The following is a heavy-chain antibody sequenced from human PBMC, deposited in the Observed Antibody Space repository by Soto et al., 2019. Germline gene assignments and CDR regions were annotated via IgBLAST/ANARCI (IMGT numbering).Heavy chain of an antibody. CDR1: GFTFSNYA. J-gene: IGHJ4*02. CDR2: ISGGGGSS. Sequence: EVQLLESGGGLVQPGGSLRLSCAASGFTFSNYAMSWVRQAPGKGLEWVSGISGGGGSSYYADSVKGRFTISRDNSKNTLYLQMNSLRAEATAVYYCAHNCGVDGHSVFFYWGQGTLVIVSS. CDR3: AHNCGVDGHSVFFY. V-gene: IGHV3-23*01. D-gene: IGHD2-21*01.